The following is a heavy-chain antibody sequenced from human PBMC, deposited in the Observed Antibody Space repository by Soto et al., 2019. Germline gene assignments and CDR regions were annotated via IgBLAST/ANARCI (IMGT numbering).Heavy chain of an antibody. CDR2: IYYSGST. D-gene: IGHD5-12*01. J-gene: IGHJ4*02. V-gene: IGHV4-59*01. CDR1: GGSISSYY. CDR3: ARGGYSRYDLPSHFDY. Sequence: SETLSLTXTVSGGSISSYYWSWIRQPPGKGLEWIGYIYYSGSTNYNPSLKSRVTISVDTSKNQFSLKLSSVTAADTAVYYCARGGYSRYDLPSHFDYWGQGTLVTVSS.